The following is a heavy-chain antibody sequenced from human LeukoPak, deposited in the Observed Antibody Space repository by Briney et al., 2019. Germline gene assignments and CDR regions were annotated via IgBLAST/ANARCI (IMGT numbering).Heavy chain of an antibody. J-gene: IGHJ6*03. CDR1: GGSISSGSYY. CDR3: ARLGYCSSTSCYNSDYYYMDV. CDR2: IYYSGST. V-gene: IGHV4-30-4*08. D-gene: IGHD2-2*02. Sequence: SQTLSLTCTVSGGSISSGSYYWSWIRQPPGKGLEWIGYIYYSGSTYYNPSLKSRVTISVDTSKNQFSLKLSSVTAADTAVYYCARLGYCSSTSCYNSDYYYMDVWGKGTTVTVSS.